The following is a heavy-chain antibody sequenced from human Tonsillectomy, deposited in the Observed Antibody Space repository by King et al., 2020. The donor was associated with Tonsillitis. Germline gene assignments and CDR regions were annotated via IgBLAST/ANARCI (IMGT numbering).Heavy chain of an antibody. V-gene: IGHV3-21*01. CDR1: GFTFSDYD. CDR3: AKAEGADYYDNGRGAFDN. J-gene: IGHJ3*02. Sequence: QLVQSGGGLVKPGGSLRLSCATSGFTFSDYDMNWVRQAPGKGLEWVSSISSTSAYIYYADSVKGRFTISRDSAENSLYLQMNSLRADDTAVYYCAKAEGADYYDNGRGAFDNW. CDR2: ISSTSAYI. D-gene: IGHD3-22*01.